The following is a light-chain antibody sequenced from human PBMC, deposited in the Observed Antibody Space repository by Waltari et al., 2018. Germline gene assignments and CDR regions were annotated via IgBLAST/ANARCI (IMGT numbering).Light chain of an antibody. V-gene: IGKV1-39*01. CDR2: PAS. Sequence: DIQMTQSPSSLSASVGDRVTITCRASQSSSDYLNWYQQKPGKAPKLLIYPASTLQSGVPSRFSGSGSGTDFALPISSLQPEDFATYYCQQSYSFGQGTRLEIK. J-gene: IGKJ5*01. CDR3: QQSYS. CDR1: QSSSDY.